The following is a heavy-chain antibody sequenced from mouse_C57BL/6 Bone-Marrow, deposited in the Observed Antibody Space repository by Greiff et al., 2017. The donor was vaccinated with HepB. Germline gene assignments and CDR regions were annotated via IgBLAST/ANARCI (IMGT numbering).Heavy chain of an antibody. V-gene: IGHV2-2*01. CDR2: IWSGGST. Sequence: QVHVKQSGPGLVQPSQSLSITCTVSGFSLTSYGVHWVRQSPGKGLEWLGVIWSGGSTDYNAAFISRLSISKDNSKSQVFFKMNSLQADDTAIYYCARKGLRRLYAMDYWGQGTSVTVSS. CDR3: ARKGLRRLYAMDY. D-gene: IGHD1-2*01. J-gene: IGHJ4*01. CDR1: GFSLTSYG.